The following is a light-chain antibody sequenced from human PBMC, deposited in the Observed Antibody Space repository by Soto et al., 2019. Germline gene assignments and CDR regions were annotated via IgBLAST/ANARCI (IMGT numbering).Light chain of an antibody. V-gene: IGKV3-20*01. CDR1: QSVRSNY. CDR3: QQYGSSPRT. J-gene: IGKJ5*01. CDR2: GAS. Sequence: PGERATLSFRASQSVRSNYLAWYQQQPVRAPRLLIYGASSRATGIPDRFSGSGSGTDFTPTITRLEAEDVVGYCCQQYGSSPRTFGQGTQLEI.